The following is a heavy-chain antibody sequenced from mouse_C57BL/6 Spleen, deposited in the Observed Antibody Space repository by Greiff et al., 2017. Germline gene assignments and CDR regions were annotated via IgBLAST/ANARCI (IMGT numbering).Heavy chain of an antibody. V-gene: IGHV1-15*01. Sequence: VQLVESGAELVRPGASVTLSCKASGYTFTDYEMHWVKQTPVHGLEWIGAIDPETGGTAYNQKFKGKAILTADKSSSTAYMELRSLTSEDSAVYYCTRGYSYFDYWGQGTTLTVSS. CDR2: IDPETGGT. J-gene: IGHJ2*01. D-gene: IGHD2-14*01. CDR1: GYTFTDYE. CDR3: TRGYSYFDY.